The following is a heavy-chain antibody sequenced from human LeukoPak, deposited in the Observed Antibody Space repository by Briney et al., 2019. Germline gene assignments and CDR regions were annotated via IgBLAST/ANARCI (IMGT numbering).Heavy chain of an antibody. CDR1: GFTVSSNY. CDR3: ARQTTVTALGYYYGMDV. Sequence: GGSLRLSCAASGFTVSSNYMSWVRQAQGKGLEWVSVIYSGGSTYYADSVKGRFTISRDNSKNTLYLQMNSLRAEDTAVYYCARQTTVTALGYYYGMDVWGQGTTVTVSS. J-gene: IGHJ6*02. V-gene: IGHV3-66*04. D-gene: IGHD4-17*01. CDR2: IYSGGST.